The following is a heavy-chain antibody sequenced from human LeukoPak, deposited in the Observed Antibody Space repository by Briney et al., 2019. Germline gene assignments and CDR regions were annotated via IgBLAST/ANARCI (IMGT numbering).Heavy chain of an antibody. Sequence: SETLSLTCAVYGGSFSGYYWSWIRQPPGKGLEWIGEINHSGSTNYNPSLKSRVTISVDTSKDQFSLKLSSVTAADTAVYYCAREGYCSGGSCPTHTEDYWGQGTLVTVSS. V-gene: IGHV4-34*01. CDR2: INHSGST. CDR1: GGSFSGYY. D-gene: IGHD2-15*01. J-gene: IGHJ4*02. CDR3: AREGYCSGGSCPTHTEDY.